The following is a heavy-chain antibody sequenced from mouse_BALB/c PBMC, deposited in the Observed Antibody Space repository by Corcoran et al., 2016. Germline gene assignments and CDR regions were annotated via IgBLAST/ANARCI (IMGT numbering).Heavy chain of an antibody. V-gene: IGHV3-6*02. CDR2: ISYDGSN. CDR1: GYSITSGYY. Sequence: DVQLQESGPGLVKPSQSLSLTCSVTGYSITSGYYWNWIRQFPGNKLEWMGYISYDGSNNYNPSLKNRISITRDTSKNQFFLKLNSVTTEDTATYYCARDHYGSSYGAMDYWGQGTSVTVSS. J-gene: IGHJ4*01. D-gene: IGHD1-1*01. CDR3: ARDHYGSSYGAMDY.